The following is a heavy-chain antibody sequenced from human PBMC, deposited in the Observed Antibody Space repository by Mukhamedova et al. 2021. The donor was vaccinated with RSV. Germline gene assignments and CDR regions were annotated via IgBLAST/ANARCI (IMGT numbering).Heavy chain of an antibody. D-gene: IGHD6-13*01. V-gene: IGHV3-33*06. J-gene: IGHJ5*02. Sequence: ADSVKGRFTISRDNSKNTLYLQMNSLRAEDTAVYYCAKSIAASGTGVQRPFDPWGQGTLVTVSS. CDR3: AKSIAASGTGVQRPFDP.